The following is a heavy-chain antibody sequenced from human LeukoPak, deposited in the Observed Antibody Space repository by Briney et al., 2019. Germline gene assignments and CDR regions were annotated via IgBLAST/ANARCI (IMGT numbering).Heavy chain of an antibody. CDR2: INHSGST. V-gene: IGHV4-34*01. CDR1: GGSFSGYY. CDR3: ARLTGYSFDY. Sequence: SETLSLTCAVYGGSFSGYYWSWIRQPPGKGLEWIGEINHSGSTNYNPSLKSRVTISVDTSKNQFSLKLSSVTAADTAVYYCARLTGYSFDYWGQGTLVTVSS. J-gene: IGHJ4*02. D-gene: IGHD3-9*01.